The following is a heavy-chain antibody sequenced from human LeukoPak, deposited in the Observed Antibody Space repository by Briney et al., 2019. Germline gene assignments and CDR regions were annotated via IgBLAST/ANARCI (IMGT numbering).Heavy chain of an antibody. V-gene: IGHV3-23*01. D-gene: IGHD3-10*01. J-gene: IGHJ4*02. Sequence: PGGSLRLSCAAPGFTFGNHGMDWVRQAPGKGLEWVSGISPSGDITYYADSVKGRFTISRDNFKNTLYLEVISLTAEDTAVYYCAKDDAWLKFGEWSQGTLVTVSS. CDR1: GFTFGNHG. CDR3: AKDDAWLKFGE. CDR2: ISPSGDIT.